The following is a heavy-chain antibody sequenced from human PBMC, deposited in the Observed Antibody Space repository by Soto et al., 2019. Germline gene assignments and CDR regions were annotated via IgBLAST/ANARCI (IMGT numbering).Heavy chain of an antibody. J-gene: IGHJ4*02. Sequence: GPTLVNPTQTLTLTCTFSGFSLSTSGMCVSWNRQPPGKALEWLALIDWDDDKYYCTSLKTRLTMYKDILKNQGVRTMTIMDPGDTATYYCARIIAGYYDSSGYLNAYYFDYWRQGTLVTVSS. D-gene: IGHD3-22*01. CDR3: ARIIAGYYDSSGYLNAYYFDY. CDR2: IDWDDDK. V-gene: IGHV2-70*01. CDR1: GFSLSTSGMC.